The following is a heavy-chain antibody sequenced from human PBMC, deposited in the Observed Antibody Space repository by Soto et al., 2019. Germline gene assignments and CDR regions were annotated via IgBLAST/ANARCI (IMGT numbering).Heavy chain of an antibody. V-gene: IGHV4-31*03. D-gene: IGHD2-15*01. CDR2: IYYSGST. J-gene: IGHJ5*02. CDR3: ARDLGGYCSGGSCYQTNWFDP. CDR1: GGSISGGGYY. Sequence: QVQLQESGPGLVKPSQTLSLTCTVSGGSISGGGYYWSWIRQHPGKGLEWIGYIYYSGSTYYNPSLRSRIAISVDTSKNHFSLKLSSATAADTAVYYCARDLGGYCSGGSCYQTNWFDPWGQGTLVTVSS.